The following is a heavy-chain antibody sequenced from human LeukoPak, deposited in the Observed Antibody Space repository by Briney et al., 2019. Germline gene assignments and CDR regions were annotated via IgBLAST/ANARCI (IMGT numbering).Heavy chain of an antibody. D-gene: IGHD2-21*01. CDR1: GYTFTGYY. J-gene: IGHJ4*02. CDR2: INPSGGDT. CDR3: ARENGGEDY. V-gene: IGHV1-46*01. Sequence: ASVKVSCKASGYTFTGYYMHWVRQAPGQGLEWMGMINPSGGDTTYAQKLQGRVTMTRDTSTSTVYLELSSLRSEDMAVYYCARENGGEDYWGQGTLVTVSS.